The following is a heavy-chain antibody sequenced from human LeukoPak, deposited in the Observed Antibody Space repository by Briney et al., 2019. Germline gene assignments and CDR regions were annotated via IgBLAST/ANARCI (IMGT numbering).Heavy chain of an antibody. Sequence: SETLSLTCAVYGGSFSSYYWSWIRQPPGKGLEWIGYIYYSGSTNYNPSLKSRVTISVDTSKNQFSLKLSSVTAADTAVYYCARARLGRFLEWLLPYYFDYWGQGTLVTVSS. D-gene: IGHD3-3*01. V-gene: IGHV4-59*12. J-gene: IGHJ4*02. CDR1: GGSFSSYY. CDR2: IYYSGST. CDR3: ARARLGRFLEWLLPYYFDY.